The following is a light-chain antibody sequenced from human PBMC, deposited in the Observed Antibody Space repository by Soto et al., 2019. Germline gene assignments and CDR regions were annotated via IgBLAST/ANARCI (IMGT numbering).Light chain of an antibody. CDR3: QHYHGLPIT. J-gene: IGKJ5*01. CDR2: DAS. Sequence: VLTKSPGPMSLSPGDRAALSCRARQSVSSTYLAWYQQKPGQAPRLLIYDASNRAAGVPSRFSGSGSGTDFTLTISSLEPEDIAVYYCQHYHGLPITFGQGTRLEIK. V-gene: IGKV3-20*01. CDR1: QSVSSTY.